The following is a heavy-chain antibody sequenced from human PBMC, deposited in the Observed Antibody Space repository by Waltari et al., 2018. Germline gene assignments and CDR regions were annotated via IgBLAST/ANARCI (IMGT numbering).Heavy chain of an antibody. D-gene: IGHD2-15*01. Sequence: VQLVQSGAEVKKPGASVKISCKASGYTFTSYDINWVRQATGQGLEWMGWMNPNSGNTGYAQKFQGRVTMTRNTSISTAYMELSSLRSEDTAVYYCARYFCSGGSCYIGGWFDPWGQGTLVTVSS. CDR3: ARYFCSGGSCYIGGWFDP. V-gene: IGHV1-8*01. J-gene: IGHJ5*02. CDR2: MNPNSGNT. CDR1: GYTFTSYD.